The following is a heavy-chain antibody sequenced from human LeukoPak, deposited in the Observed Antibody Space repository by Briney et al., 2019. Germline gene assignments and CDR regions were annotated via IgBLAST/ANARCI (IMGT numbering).Heavy chain of an antibody. CDR2: INPNSGGT. D-gene: IGHD3-16*01. J-gene: IGHJ6*02. V-gene: IGHV1-2*02. CDR3: ARMDDLGGMDV. Sequence: ASVKVSCKASGYTFTSYYMHCVRQAPGQGLEWMGWINPNSGGTNYAQKFQGRVTMTRDTSIGTAYMELSRLRSDDTAVYYCARMDDLGGMDVWGQGTTVTVSS. CDR1: GYTFTSYY.